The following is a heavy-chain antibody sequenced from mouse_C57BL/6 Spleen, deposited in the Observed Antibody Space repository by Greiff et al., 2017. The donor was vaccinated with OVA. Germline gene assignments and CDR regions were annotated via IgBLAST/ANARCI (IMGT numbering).Heavy chain of an antibody. CDR1: GYTFTSYW. Sequence: QVQLQQSGAELVMPGASVKLSCKASGYTFTSYWMHWVKQRPGQGLEWIGEIDPSDSYTNYNQKFKGKSTLTVDKSSSTAYMQLSSLTSEDSAVYYCARSDDGYSFDYWGQGTTLTVSS. V-gene: IGHV1-69*01. CDR2: IDPSDSYT. D-gene: IGHD2-3*01. J-gene: IGHJ2*01. CDR3: ARSDDGYSFDY.